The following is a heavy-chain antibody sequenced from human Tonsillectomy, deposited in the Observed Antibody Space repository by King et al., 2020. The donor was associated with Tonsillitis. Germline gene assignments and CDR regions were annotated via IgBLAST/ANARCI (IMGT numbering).Heavy chain of an antibody. J-gene: IGHJ5*02. V-gene: IGHV4-39*07. CDR1: GDSINTDNYF. D-gene: IGHD2-8*02. CDR3: ARHPIWWSDRRSVWFDP. CDR2: ILHSGST. Sequence: QLQESGPGLVKPSETLSLSCTVSGDSINTDNYFWGWIRQPPGQGLEWIGSILHSGSTYYNPSLKSRVTLSVDTSKNRFSLRVRSVTAADTAVYYCARHPIWWSDRRSVWFDPWGQVTLVTVSS.